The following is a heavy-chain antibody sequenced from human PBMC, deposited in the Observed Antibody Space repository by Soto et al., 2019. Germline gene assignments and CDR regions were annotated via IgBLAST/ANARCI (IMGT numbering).Heavy chain of an antibody. V-gene: IGHV3-23*01. CDR1: GFTFSSYA. CDR2: ISGSGGST. Sequence: GGSLRLSCAASGFTFSSYAMSWVRQAPGKGLEWVSAISGSGGSTYYADSVKGRFTISGDNSKNTLYLQMNSLRAEDTAVYYCAKTHTPTYDDFWSGNWFDPWGQGTLVTVSS. CDR3: AKTHTPTYDDFWSGNWFDP. D-gene: IGHD3-3*01. J-gene: IGHJ5*02.